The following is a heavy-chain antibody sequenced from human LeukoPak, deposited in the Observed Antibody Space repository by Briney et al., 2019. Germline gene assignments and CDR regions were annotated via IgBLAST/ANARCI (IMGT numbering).Heavy chain of an antibody. J-gene: IGHJ4*02. D-gene: IGHD3-10*01. V-gene: IGHV3-9*01. CDR2: ISWNSGSI. CDR3: AKGPVSGSSYGEFRL. CDR1: GFTFDDYA. Sequence: GRSLRLTCAASGFTFDDYAMHWVRQAAGKGLEWVSRISWNSGSIGYADSVKRRFTTSRDNAKNSLYLQMNSLGAEDTALYSCAKGPVSGSSYGEFRLWGQGTLVTVSS.